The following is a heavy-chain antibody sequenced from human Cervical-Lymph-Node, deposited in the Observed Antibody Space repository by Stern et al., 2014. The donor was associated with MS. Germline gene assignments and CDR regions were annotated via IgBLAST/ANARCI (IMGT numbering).Heavy chain of an antibody. CDR3: ARDSDLGNGGYGMDV. D-gene: IGHD5-12*01. Sequence: VQLVHSGAEVKKPGSSVTVSCKASGGTFSDYGISWVRQAPRQGLEWMGGIIPVFGTANYAQKFQGRVTRIADESTSTAYMELSSLRSEDTAVYYCARDSDLGNGGYGMDVWGQGTTITVSS. CDR2: IIPVFGTA. CDR1: GGTFSDYG. V-gene: IGHV1-69*12. J-gene: IGHJ6*02.